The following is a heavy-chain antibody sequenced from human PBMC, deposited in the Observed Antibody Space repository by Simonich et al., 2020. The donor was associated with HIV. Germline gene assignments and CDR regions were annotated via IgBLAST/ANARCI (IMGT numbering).Heavy chain of an antibody. CDR3: ARRNSGSYHYPAEYFQY. CDR1: GGSFSGYY. D-gene: IGHD1-26*01. J-gene: IGHJ1*01. V-gene: IGHV4-34*01. Sequence: QVQLQQWGAGLLKPSETLSPTCAVYGGSFSGYYWSWIRQPPGKGLEWFGASNHRGSTNYHPSLKSRVTISVATSKNQFSLKLNSVTAADPAVYYCARRNSGSYHYPAEYFQYWGQGTLVTVSS. CDR2: SNHRGST.